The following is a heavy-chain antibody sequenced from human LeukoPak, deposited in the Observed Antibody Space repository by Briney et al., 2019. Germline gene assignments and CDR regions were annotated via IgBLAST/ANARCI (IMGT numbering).Heavy chain of an antibody. CDR1: GGSISRYY. D-gene: IGHD1-26*01. CDR3: ARESGQNP. J-gene: IGHJ4*02. CDR2: IYYSGSI. Sequence: SETLSLTCTVSGGSISRYYWNWIRQPPGKGLEWIGYIYYSGSINYNPSLKSRVTISVDTSRNQLSLKLSSVTAADTAVYYCARESGQNPWGQGTLVTVSS. V-gene: IGHV4-59*12.